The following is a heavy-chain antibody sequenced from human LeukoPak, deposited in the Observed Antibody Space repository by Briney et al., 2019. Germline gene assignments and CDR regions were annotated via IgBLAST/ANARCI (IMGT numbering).Heavy chain of an antibody. D-gene: IGHD2-2*01. V-gene: IGHV4-34*01. CDR1: GGSFSGYY. CDR2: INHSGST. CDR3: ARAGYCSSTSCPAFDY. J-gene: IGHJ4*02. Sequence: PSETLSLTCAVYGGSFSGYYWSWIRQPPGKGLEWIGEINHSGSTNYNPSLKSRVTISVDTSKDQSSLKLSSVTAADTAVYYCARAGYCSSTSCPAFDYWGQGTLVTVSS.